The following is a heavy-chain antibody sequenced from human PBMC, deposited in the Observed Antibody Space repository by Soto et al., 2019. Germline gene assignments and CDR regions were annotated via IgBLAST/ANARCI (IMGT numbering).Heavy chain of an antibody. CDR1: GGTFSNYA. Sequence: QVQLVQSGAELKKPGSSVMLSCKASGGTFSNYAISWVRQAPGQGLEWMGGIILIFGTANYAQKFQGRVTITADDSTSTAYMELSSLRSEDTAVYYCSTDWGVAAADDYYCGMDVWGQGTTVTVSS. J-gene: IGHJ6*02. CDR3: STDWGVAAADDYYCGMDV. CDR2: IILIFGTA. V-gene: IGHV1-69*12. D-gene: IGHD6-13*01.